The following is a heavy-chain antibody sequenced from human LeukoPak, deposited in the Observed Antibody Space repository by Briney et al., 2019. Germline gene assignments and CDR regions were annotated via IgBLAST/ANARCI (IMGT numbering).Heavy chain of an antibody. CDR2: IIPIFGTA. CDR3: ATPGIAAAGTPHSYYFDY. CDR1: GGTFSSYA. J-gene: IGHJ4*02. Sequence: ASVKVSCKASGGTFSSYAISWVRQAPGQGLEWMGVIIPIFGTANYAQKFQGRVTITADESTSTAYMELSSLRSEDTAVYYCATPGIAAAGTPHSYYFDYWGQGTLVTVSS. D-gene: IGHD6-13*01. V-gene: IGHV1-69*13.